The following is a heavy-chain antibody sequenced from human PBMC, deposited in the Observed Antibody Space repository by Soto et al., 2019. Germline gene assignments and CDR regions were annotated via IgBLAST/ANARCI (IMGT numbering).Heavy chain of an antibody. CDR3: ARDRYCSSTSCPGGSDY. V-gene: IGHV4-34*01. D-gene: IGHD2-2*01. Sequence: QVQLQQWGAGLLKPSETLSLTCAVYGGSFSGYYWSWIRQPPGKGLEWIGEINHSGSTNYNPSLKSRVTISVDTSKNKFSLKLSTVTAADTAVYYCARDRYCSSTSCPGGSDYWGQGTLVTVSS. CDR1: GGSFSGYY. J-gene: IGHJ4*02. CDR2: INHSGST.